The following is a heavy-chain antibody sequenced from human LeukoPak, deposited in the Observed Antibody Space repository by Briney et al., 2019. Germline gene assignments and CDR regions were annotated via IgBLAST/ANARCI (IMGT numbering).Heavy chain of an antibody. V-gene: IGHV4-34*01. CDR1: GRSFSGYY. Sequence: PSETLSLTCAVYGRSFSGYYWSWIRQSPGKGLEWIGEINHRGSTNLNPSLKSRVTLSVDTSKHQFSLKLTSVTAADAAVYYCASSVGSTDYWGQGTLVTVSS. CDR3: ASSVGSTDY. CDR2: INHRGST. D-gene: IGHD1-26*01. J-gene: IGHJ4*02.